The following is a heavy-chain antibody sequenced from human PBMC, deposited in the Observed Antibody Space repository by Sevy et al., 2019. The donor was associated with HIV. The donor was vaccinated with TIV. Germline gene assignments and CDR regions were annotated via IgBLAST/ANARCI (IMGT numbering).Heavy chain of an antibody. CDR1: GYTFTSYG. Sequence: ASVKVSCKASGYTFTSYGISWVRQAPGQGLEWMGWISAYNGNTNYAQELQGRVTMTTDTSTSTAYMELRSLRSDDTAVYYCARVDPGRPYSGSPLGRFDYWGQGTLVTVSS. CDR2: ISAYNGNT. CDR3: ARVDPGRPYSGSPLGRFDY. V-gene: IGHV1-18*01. J-gene: IGHJ4*02. D-gene: IGHD1-26*01.